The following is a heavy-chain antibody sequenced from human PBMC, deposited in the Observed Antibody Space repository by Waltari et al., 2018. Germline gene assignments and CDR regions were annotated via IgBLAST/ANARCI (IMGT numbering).Heavy chain of an antibody. D-gene: IGHD2-2*01. V-gene: IGHV4-39*01. J-gene: IGHJ3*02. Sequence: QLQLQESGPGLVKPSETLSLTCTVSGGSISSSSYYWGWIRQPPGKGREWIGSIYYSGSTYYNPSLKSRVTISVDTSKNQFSRKLSSVTAADTAVYYCARQVPNDAFDIWGQGTMVTVSS. CDR1: GGSISSSSYY. CDR2: IYYSGST. CDR3: ARQVPNDAFDI.